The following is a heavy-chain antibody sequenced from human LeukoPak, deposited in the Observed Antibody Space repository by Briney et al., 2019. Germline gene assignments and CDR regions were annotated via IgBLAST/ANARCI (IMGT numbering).Heavy chain of an antibody. Sequence: GGSLRLSCAASGLRFSDYYVSWIRQAPGKGLQWVSYISSGGDIMHYADSVKGRFTSSRDNAKNSGYLEMNSLGAEDTAVYYCATNLIGTGEYFQQWGQGTLVTVSS. V-gene: IGHV3-11*01. J-gene: IGHJ1*01. CDR2: ISSGGDIM. D-gene: IGHD2/OR15-2a*01. CDR1: GLRFSDYY. CDR3: ATNLIGTGEYFQQ.